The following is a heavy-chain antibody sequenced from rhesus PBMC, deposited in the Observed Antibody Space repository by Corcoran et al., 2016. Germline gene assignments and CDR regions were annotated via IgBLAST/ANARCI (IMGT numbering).Heavy chain of an antibody. CDR2: ISNVCGTT. V-gene: IGHV3S5*01. CDR1: GFTFSSYG. Sequence: EVQLVESGGGLVQPGGSLRLSCAASGFTFSSYGMSWVRQAPGKGLEWVSYISNVCGTTDYADSVKGRFTISRDNSNSTLSLQMNSLRAGDTAVYYCAKVEPYSSGWADWGQGVLVTVSS. J-gene: IGHJ4*01. CDR3: AKVEPYSSGWAD. D-gene: IGHD6-31*01.